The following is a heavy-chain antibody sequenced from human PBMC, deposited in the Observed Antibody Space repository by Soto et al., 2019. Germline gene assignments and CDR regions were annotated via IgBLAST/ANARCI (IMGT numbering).Heavy chain of an antibody. CDR3: ARAYGYDSLDYYYYYMDV. D-gene: IGHD5-12*01. J-gene: IGHJ6*03. Sequence: ASVKVSCKASGYTFTSYYMHWVRQAPGQGLEWMGIINPSGGSTSYARKFQGRVTMTRDTSTSTVYMELSSLRSEDTAVYYCARAYGYDSLDYYYYYMDVWGKGTTVTVSS. CDR2: INPSGGST. V-gene: IGHV1-46*03. CDR1: GYTFTSYY.